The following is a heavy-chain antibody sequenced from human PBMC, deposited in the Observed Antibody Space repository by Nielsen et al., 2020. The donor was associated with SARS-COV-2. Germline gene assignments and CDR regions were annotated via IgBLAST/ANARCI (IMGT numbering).Heavy chain of an antibody. CDR3: ARELLWFGDDAFDI. J-gene: IGHJ3*02. CDR1: GFTFDDYA. Sequence: SLKISCAASGFTFDDYAMHWVRQAPGKGLEWVSGISWNSGRIGYADSVKGRFTISRDNAKNSLYLQMNSLRDEDTAVYYCARELLWFGDDAFDIWGQGTMVTVSS. D-gene: IGHD3-10*01. CDR2: ISWNSGRI. V-gene: IGHV3-9*01.